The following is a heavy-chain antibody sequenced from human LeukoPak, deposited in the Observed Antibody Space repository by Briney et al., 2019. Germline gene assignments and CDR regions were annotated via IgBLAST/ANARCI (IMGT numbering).Heavy chain of an antibody. V-gene: IGHV3-23*01. D-gene: IGHD1-1*01. CDR2: ITGSGDST. CDR3: ARAPRLLDS. CDR1: GFTFSSYA. J-gene: IGHJ4*02. Sequence: GGSLRLSCAASGFTFSSYAMSWVRQAPGKGLEWVSGITGSGDSTYYADSVKGRFTISRDNSKNTLYLHLNSLRAEDTAVYYCARAPRLLDSWGQGILVTVSS.